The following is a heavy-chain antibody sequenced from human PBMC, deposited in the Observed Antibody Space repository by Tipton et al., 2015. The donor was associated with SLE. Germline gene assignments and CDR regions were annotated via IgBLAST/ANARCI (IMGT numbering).Heavy chain of an antibody. CDR2: IYYSGST. V-gene: IGHV4-59*01. J-gene: IGHJ6*03. D-gene: IGHD5-12*01. CDR3: ARAGLATSYYYYMDV. Sequence: TLSLTCTVSGGSISSYYWSWIRQPPGKGLEWIGHIYYSGSTNYNPSLKSRVTISLDTSKNQFSLKLSSVTAADTAVYYCARAGLATSYYYYMDVWGKGTTVTVSS. CDR1: GGSISSYY.